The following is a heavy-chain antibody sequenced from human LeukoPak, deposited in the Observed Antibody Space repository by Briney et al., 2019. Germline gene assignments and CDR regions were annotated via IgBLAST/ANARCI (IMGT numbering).Heavy chain of an antibody. V-gene: IGHV3-20*04. CDR1: GFTFDDYG. D-gene: IGHD6-19*01. CDR3: ARLSGPGSGWTTLDY. Sequence: PGGSLRLSCAASGFTFDDYGMSWVRQAPGKGLEWVSGINWNGGSTGYTGSVKGRFTISRDTAKNSLYLQMNSLRAEDTALYYCARLSGPGSGWTTLDYWGQGTLVTVSS. CDR2: INWNGGST. J-gene: IGHJ4*02.